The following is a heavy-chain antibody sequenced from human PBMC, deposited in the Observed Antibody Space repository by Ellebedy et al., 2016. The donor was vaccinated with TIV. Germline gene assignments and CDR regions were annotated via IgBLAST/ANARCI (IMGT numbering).Heavy chain of an antibody. J-gene: IGHJ4*02. V-gene: IGHV1-69*13. Sequence: SVKVSXXASGGTFSSYAISWVRQAPGQGLEWMGGIIPIFGTANYAQKFQGRVTITADESTSTAYMELSSLRSEDTAVYYCARGYYDSSGYLYYFDYWGQGTLVTVSS. CDR1: GGTFSSYA. CDR2: IIPIFGTA. CDR3: ARGYYDSSGYLYYFDY. D-gene: IGHD3-22*01.